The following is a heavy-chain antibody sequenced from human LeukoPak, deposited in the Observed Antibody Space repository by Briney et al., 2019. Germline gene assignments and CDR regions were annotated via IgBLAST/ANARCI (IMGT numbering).Heavy chain of an antibody. Sequence: KPSETLSLTCGVYGGSFSGYYWSWIRQPPGKGQEWIGEINHSGSTNYNPSLKSRVTISVDTSKNQFSLKLSSVTAADTAVYYCARSMYYYDSSGLGYWGQGTLVTVSS. CDR2: INHSGST. CDR3: ARSMYYYDSSGLGY. D-gene: IGHD3-22*01. V-gene: IGHV4-34*01. CDR1: GGSFSGYY. J-gene: IGHJ4*02.